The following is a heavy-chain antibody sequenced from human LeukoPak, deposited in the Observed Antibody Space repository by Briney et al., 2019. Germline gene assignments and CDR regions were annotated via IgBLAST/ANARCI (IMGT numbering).Heavy chain of an antibody. D-gene: IGHD3-3*01. CDR2: IYSEGST. CDR1: GIAVSTDY. J-gene: IGHJ6*02. Sequence: GGSLRLSCVASGIAVSTDYITWVRQAAWKGLEWVSIIYSEGSTYYADSVKGRFIISRDISKNTVTLQMNSLRAEDTAGYYCARDRFNGMDVWGQGTTVTVSS. V-gene: IGHV3-66*01. CDR3: ARDRFNGMDV.